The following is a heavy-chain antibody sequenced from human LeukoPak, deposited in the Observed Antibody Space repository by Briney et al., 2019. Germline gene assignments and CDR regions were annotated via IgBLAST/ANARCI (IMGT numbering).Heavy chain of an antibody. V-gene: IGHV3-21*01. D-gene: IGHD2-2*01. CDR3: ARERLVVVGDAYYYYGMDV. CDR2: ITSGGDYI. CDR1: GFTFNTFN. Sequence: GGSLRLSCAASGFTFNTFNMNWVRQAPGKGLEWVSSITSGGDYIYYADSVKGRFTTSRDNAKNSLSLQLNSLRVEDTAVYYCARERLVVVGDAYYYYGMDVWGQGTTVTVSS. J-gene: IGHJ6*02.